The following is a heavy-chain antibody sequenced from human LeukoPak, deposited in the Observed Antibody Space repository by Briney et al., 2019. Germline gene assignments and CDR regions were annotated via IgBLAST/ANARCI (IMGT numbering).Heavy chain of an antibody. V-gene: IGHV1-18*01. Sequence: ASVKVSCKGSGYTFTSYGISWVRQAPGQGLEWMGWISAYNGNTNYAQKLQGRVTMTTDTSTSTAYMELRSLRSDDTAVYYCARELYYDSSGYPVGYFDYWGQGTLVTVSS. CDR2: ISAYNGNT. CDR3: ARELYYDSSGYPVGYFDY. CDR1: GYTFTSYG. D-gene: IGHD3-22*01. J-gene: IGHJ4*02.